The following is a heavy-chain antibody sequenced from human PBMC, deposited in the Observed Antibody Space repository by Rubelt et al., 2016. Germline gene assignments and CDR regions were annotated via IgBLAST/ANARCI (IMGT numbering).Heavy chain of an antibody. D-gene: IGHD2-8*02. CDR1: GFTVSSNY. CDR3: AKSGPGGVLFYFDY. V-gene: IGHV3-66*02. CDR2: IYSGGST. Sequence: EVQLLESGGDLVQPGGSLRLSCAASGFTVSSNYMSWVRPAPGKGLEWVSVIYSGGSTYYADSVKGRFTCPRDNSKNTPDLKMNSLRAEETAVDYCAKSGPGGVLFYFDYWGQGTPVTVSS. J-gene: IGHJ4*02.